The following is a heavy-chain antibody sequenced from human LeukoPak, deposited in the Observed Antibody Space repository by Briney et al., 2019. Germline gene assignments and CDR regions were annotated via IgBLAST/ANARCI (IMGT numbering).Heavy chain of an antibody. CDR1: GFTVSSDY. CDR2: IYSGGST. CDR3: ARGPSYYEAFDI. D-gene: IGHD1-26*01. V-gene: IGHV3-53*03. J-gene: IGHJ3*02. Sequence: PGGSLRLSCAAAGFTVSSDYMSWGRQPPGKGLEGVSVIYSGGSTNYADSVKGRVTISRDNSKNTLHLQMNSLRVEDTAVYYCARGPSYYEAFDIWGQGTMVTVSS.